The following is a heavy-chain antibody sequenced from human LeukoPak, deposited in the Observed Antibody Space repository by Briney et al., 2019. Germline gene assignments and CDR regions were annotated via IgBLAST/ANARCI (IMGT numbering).Heavy chain of an antibody. Sequence: GASVKVSCKASGYTFTHYGINWVRQAPGQGLEWMGWISAYNGNANYAPKLQGRVAMTIDTSTSTAYMELRSLRSDDTAVYYRARGGVVVVVASIRGNWFDPWGQGTLVTVSS. CDR2: ISAYNGNA. CDR1: GYTFTHYG. CDR3: ARGGVVVVVASIRGNWFDP. D-gene: IGHD2-15*01. J-gene: IGHJ5*02. V-gene: IGHV1-18*01.